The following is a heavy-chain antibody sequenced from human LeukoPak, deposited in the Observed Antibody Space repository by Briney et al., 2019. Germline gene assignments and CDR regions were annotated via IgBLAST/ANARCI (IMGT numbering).Heavy chain of an antibody. CDR3: ARVGITMIPDI. V-gene: IGHV1-69*06. Sequence: SVKVSCKASGGTFSSYAFSWVRQAPGQGLEWMGGIIPIFDTADYAQKFQGRVTITADKSTSTAYMELSSLRSEDTAVYYCARVGITMIPDIWGQGTMVTVSS. CDR1: GGTFSSYA. CDR2: IIPIFDTA. D-gene: IGHD3-22*01. J-gene: IGHJ3*02.